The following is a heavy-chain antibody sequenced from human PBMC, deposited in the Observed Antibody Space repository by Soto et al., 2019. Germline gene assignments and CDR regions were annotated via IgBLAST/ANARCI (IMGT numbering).Heavy chain of an antibody. J-gene: IGHJ5*02. CDR1: GYSISSVYY. V-gene: IGHV4-38-2*02. D-gene: IGHD3-3*01. CDR2: IYHSGST. CDR3: ARDRGRFLEWLSLGRFDP. Sequence: LSLTCAVSGYSISSVYYWGWIRQPPGKGLEWIGSIYHSGSTYYNPSLKSRVTISVDTSKNQFSLKLSSVTAADTAVYYCARDRGRFLEWLSLGRFDPWGQGTLVTVSS.